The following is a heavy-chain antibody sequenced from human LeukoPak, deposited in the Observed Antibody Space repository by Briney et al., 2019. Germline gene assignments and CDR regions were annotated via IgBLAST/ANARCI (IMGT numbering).Heavy chain of an antibody. CDR3: VRGRLLRSTKYFDY. V-gene: IGHV3-48*03. D-gene: IGHD2-21*02. CDR2: IDAGATST. J-gene: IGHJ4*02. Sequence: PGGSLRLSCAASGFPVNKYVMHWVRQAPGKGREWFSYIDAGATSTNYADSVWGRFTLSRDHDQNSVHLQMNSLRDEDTAVYYCVRGRLLRSTKYFDYWGQGALVTVSS. CDR1: GFPVNKYV.